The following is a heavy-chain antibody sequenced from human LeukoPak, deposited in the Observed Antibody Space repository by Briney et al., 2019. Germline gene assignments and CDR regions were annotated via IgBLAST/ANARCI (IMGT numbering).Heavy chain of an antibody. CDR3: ARVYRYADSYGMDV. CDR2: ISSSGSTI. CDR1: GFTFSSYE. Sequence: PGGSLRLSCAASGFTFSSYEMNWVRQVPGKGLEWISYISSSGSTIYFADSVKGRFTISRDNAKNTLYLQITSLRADDTAVYYCARVYRYADSYGMDVWGQGTTVTVSS. D-gene: IGHD3-16*02. V-gene: IGHV3-48*03. J-gene: IGHJ6*02.